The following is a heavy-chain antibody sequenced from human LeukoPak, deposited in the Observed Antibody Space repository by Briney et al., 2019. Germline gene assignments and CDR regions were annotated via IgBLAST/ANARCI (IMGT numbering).Heavy chain of an antibody. Sequence: SETLSLTCTVSGGSISSGSYYWSWIRQPAGKGLEWIGRIYTSGSTNYNPSLKSRVTISVDTSKNQFSLKLSSVTAADTAVYYCAIADYWGQGTLVTVSS. J-gene: IGHJ4*02. CDR3: AIADY. CDR2: IYTSGST. V-gene: IGHV4-61*02. CDR1: GGSISSGSYY.